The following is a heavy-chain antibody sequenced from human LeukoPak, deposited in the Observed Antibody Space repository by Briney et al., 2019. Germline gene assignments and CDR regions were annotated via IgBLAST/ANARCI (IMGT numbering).Heavy chain of an antibody. CDR2: IIPILGIA. CDR1: GGTFSSYT. D-gene: IGHD2-2*01. Sequence: SVKVSCKASGGTFSSYTISWVRQAPGQGLEWMGRIIPILGIANYAQKFQGRVTITADKSTSTAYMELSSLRSEDTAVYYCAQTFRICSSTSRSKPLDYWGQGTLVTVSS. J-gene: IGHJ4*02. CDR3: AQTFRICSSTSRSKPLDY. V-gene: IGHV1-69*02.